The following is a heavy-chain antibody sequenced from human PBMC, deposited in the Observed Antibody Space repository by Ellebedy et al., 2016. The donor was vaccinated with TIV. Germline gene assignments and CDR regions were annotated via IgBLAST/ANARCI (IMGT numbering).Heavy chain of an antibody. CDR2: IYPDDSDT. CDR1: GQSFTNYW. CDR3: ARTYYYDAPTYVWGGFDT. V-gene: IGHV5-51*01. Sequence: GESLKISCKGSGQSFTNYWIAWVRQKPGKGLEWMGIIYPDDSDTRYNPSFQGQVTISADKSINTAFLQWSSLRASDSATYYCARTYYYDAPTYVWGGFDTWGQGTLVTVSS. J-gene: IGHJ5*02. D-gene: IGHD3-22*01.